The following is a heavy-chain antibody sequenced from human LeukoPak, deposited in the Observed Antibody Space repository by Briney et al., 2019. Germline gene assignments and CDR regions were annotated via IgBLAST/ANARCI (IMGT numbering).Heavy chain of an antibody. J-gene: IGHJ3*02. CDR1: GYTFTGYY. CDR3: ARDPVVAATPDAFDI. CDR2: INPNSGGT. V-gene: IGHV1-2*06. Sequence: GASVKVSCKASGYTFTGYYMHWARQAPGQGLEWMGRINPNSGGTNYAQKFQGRVTMTRDTSISTAYMELSRLRSDDTAVYYCARDPVVAATPDAFDIWGQGTMVTVSS. D-gene: IGHD2-15*01.